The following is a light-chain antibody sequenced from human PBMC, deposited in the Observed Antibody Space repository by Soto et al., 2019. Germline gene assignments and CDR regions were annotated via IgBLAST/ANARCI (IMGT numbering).Light chain of an antibody. Sequence: EMVMTQSPATLSVSPGERATLSCRANQSVSNNLAWYQQKPGQAPRLLIYGASTRATAIPARFSGSGSGTEFTLTISSLQSEDFAVYYCQQYNNWPLPFTFGPGTKVDIK. CDR2: GAS. J-gene: IGKJ3*01. V-gene: IGKV3-15*01. CDR1: QSVSNN. CDR3: QQYNNWPLPFT.